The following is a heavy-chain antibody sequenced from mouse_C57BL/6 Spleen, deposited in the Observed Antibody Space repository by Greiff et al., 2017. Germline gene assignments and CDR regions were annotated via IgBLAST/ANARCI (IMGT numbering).Heavy chain of an antibody. CDR3: AKSYDYDVRDAMDC. D-gene: IGHD2-4*01. Sequence: QVQLQQSGPELVKPGASVKISCKASGYTFTDYYINWVKQRPGQGLEWIGWIFPGRGSTYYNEKFKGKATLTVDKSSSTAYMLLSSLTSEDSAVYCCAKSYDYDVRDAMDCWGQGTSVTVS. J-gene: IGHJ4*01. CDR1: GYTFTDYY. V-gene: IGHV1-75*01. CDR2: IFPGRGST.